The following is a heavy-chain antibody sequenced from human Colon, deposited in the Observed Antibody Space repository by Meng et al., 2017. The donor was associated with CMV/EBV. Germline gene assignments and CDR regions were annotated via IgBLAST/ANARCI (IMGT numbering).Heavy chain of an antibody. Sequence: GPGLVKPPGTRSLTCALTGGSIGSYYWNCMRTPHGKGLEWIGRIHTTDSTNYNPSLKSRVTISVDTSKNQFSLKLTSVTAADTAVYYCARDTGTTGTGSLFDYWGQGILVTASS. J-gene: IGHJ4*02. D-gene: IGHD1-1*01. CDR3: ARDTGTTGTGSLFDY. CDR2: IHTTDST. V-gene: IGHV4-4*07. CDR1: GGSIGSYY.